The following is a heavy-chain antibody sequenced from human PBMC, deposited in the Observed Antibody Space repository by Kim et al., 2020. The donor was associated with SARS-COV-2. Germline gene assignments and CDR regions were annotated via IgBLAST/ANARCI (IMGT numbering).Heavy chain of an antibody. CDR3: ARDDGESDYDAGTLDY. CDR2: ISSSSSYI. V-gene: IGHV3-21*01. D-gene: IGHD5-12*01. CDR1: GFTFSSYS. J-gene: IGHJ4*02. Sequence: GGSLRLSCAASGFTFSSYSMNWVRQAPGKGLEWVSSISSSSSYIYYADSVKGRFTISRDNAKNSLYLQMNSLRAEDTAVYYCARDDGESDYDAGTLDYWGQGTLVTVSS.